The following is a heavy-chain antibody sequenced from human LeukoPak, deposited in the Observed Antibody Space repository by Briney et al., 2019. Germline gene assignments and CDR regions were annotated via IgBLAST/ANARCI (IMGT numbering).Heavy chain of an antibody. Sequence: GGSLRLSCAASGFTFSSYAMSWVRQAPGKGLEWVSAISGSGGSTYYADSVKGRFTISRDNSKNTLYLQMNNMRAEDTAVYYCARTYDYNGPSAFDIWGQGTMVTVSS. CDR2: ISGSGGST. J-gene: IGHJ3*02. D-gene: IGHD5-24*01. V-gene: IGHV3-23*01. CDR3: ARTYDYNGPSAFDI. CDR1: GFTFSSYA.